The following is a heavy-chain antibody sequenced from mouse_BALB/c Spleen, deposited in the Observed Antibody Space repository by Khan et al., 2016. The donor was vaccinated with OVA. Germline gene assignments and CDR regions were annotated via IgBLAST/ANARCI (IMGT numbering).Heavy chain of an antibody. CDR1: GFTFSSFG. V-gene: IGHV5-17*02. D-gene: IGHD2-1*01. J-gene: IGHJ1*01. CDR2: MSSGSSTI. CDR3: ARSGGNFHWYCDV. Sequence: EVQLLETGGGLVQPGGSRKLSCAASGFTFSSFGMHWVRQAPKKGLEWVAYMSSGSSTIYYVDTVKGRFTISRDNPKNTLFLQMTSLRSEDTAMYYCARSGGNFHWYCDVWGAGTSVTVSS.